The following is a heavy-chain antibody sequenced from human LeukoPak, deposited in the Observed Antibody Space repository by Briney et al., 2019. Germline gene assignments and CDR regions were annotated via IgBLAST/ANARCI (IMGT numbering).Heavy chain of an antibody. J-gene: IGHJ4*02. Sequence: PGGSLRLSCEASGFTFSSYAMHWVRQAPGKGLEWVAVISYDGSNKYYADSVKGRFTISRDNSKNTLYLQINSLRAEDTAVYYCARDTSGGYPFDYWGQGTLVTVSS. D-gene: IGHD6-13*01. CDR3: ARDTSGGYPFDY. CDR1: GFTFSSYA. CDR2: ISYDGSNK. V-gene: IGHV3-30-3*01.